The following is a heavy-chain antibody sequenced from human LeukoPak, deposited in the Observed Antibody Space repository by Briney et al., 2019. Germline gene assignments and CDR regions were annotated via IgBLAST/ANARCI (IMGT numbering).Heavy chain of an antibody. CDR2: INPNSGGT. J-gene: IGHJ4*02. Sequence: ASVKVSCKASGYTFTGYYMHWVRQAPGQGLEWMGWINPNSGGTNYAQKFQGRFTMTRDTSISTAYMELSRLRSDDTAVYYCARQDSGYDNIDYWGQGTLVTVSS. CDR3: ARQDSGYDNIDY. D-gene: IGHD5-12*01. V-gene: IGHV1-2*02. CDR1: GYTFTGYY.